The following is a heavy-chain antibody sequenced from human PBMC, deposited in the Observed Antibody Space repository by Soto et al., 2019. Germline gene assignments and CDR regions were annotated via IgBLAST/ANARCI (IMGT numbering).Heavy chain of an antibody. CDR1: GGTFSSYA. V-gene: IGHV1-69*12. Sequence: QVQLVQSGAEVKKPGSSVKVSCKASGGTFSSYAISWVRQAPGQGLEWMGGIIPIFGTANYAQKFQGRVTINADESTSTDYMELSSLRSEDTAVYYCARESWSGGSCPRGFDPWGQGTLVTVSS. D-gene: IGHD2-15*01. CDR2: IIPIFGTA. J-gene: IGHJ5*02. CDR3: ARESWSGGSCPRGFDP.